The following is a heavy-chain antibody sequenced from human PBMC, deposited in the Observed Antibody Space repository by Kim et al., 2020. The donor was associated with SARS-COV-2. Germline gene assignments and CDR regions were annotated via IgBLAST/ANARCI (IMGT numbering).Heavy chain of an antibody. V-gene: IGHV3-30*04. D-gene: IGHD3-22*01. CDR1: GFTFSSYA. CDR2: ISYDGSNK. CDR3: ARDTYYYDSSGYKNDAF. J-gene: IGHJ3*01. Sequence: GGYLRLSCAASGFTFSSYAMHWVRQAPGKGLEWVAVISYDGSNKYYADSVKGRFTISRDNSKNTLYLQMNSLRAEDTAVYYCARDTYYYDSSGYKNDAF.